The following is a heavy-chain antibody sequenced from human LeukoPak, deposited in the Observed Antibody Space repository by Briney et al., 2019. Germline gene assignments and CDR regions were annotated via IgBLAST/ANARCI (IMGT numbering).Heavy chain of an antibody. D-gene: IGHD2-2*01. CDR3: ARATRGLYYYYGMDV. CDR1: GFTFSSCG. CDR2: IWYDGSNK. Sequence: GGSLRLSCAASGFTFSSCGMHWVRQAPGKGLEWVAVIWYDGSNKYYADSVKGRFTISRDNSKNTLYLQMNSLRAEDTAVYYCARATRGLYYYYGMDVWGQGTTVTVSS. V-gene: IGHV3-33*01. J-gene: IGHJ6*02.